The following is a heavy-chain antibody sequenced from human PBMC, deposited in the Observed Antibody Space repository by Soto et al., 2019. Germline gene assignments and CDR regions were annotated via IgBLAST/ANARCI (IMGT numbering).Heavy chain of an antibody. V-gene: IGHV1-46*01. CDR3: ARDGVGSDTTMVIFDY. CDR1: GYSFISYY. Sequence: AASVKVSCKTSGYSFISYYMHWVRQAPGQGLEWMGIINPSDGSTKSAQKFQGRLTMTRDTSTSTVYMELSSLRSGDTAVYYCARDGVGSDTTMVIFDYWGQGTPVTVSS. CDR2: INPSDGST. D-gene: IGHD5-18*01. J-gene: IGHJ4*02.